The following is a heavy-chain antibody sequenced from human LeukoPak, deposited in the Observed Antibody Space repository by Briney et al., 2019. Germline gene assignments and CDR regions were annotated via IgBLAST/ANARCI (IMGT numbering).Heavy chain of an antibody. CDR1: GYTLTELS. Sequence: ASVKVSCKVSGYTLTELSMHWVRQAPGKGLEWMGGFDPEDGETIYAQKFQGRVTMTEDTSTDTAYMELSSLRSEDTAVYYCARDTNVEMASIFDYWGQGTLVTVSS. D-gene: IGHD5-24*01. CDR2: FDPEDGET. J-gene: IGHJ4*02. CDR3: ARDTNVEMASIFDY. V-gene: IGHV1-24*01.